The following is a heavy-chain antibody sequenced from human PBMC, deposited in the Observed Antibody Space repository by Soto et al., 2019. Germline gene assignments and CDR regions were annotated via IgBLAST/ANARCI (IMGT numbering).Heavy chain of an antibody. CDR2: IYHSGST. D-gene: IGHD3-22*01. J-gene: IGHJ5*02. CDR1: VGSINISNW. V-gene: IGHV4-4*02. Sequence: SETLSITCTLSVGSINISNWWNWVRQPPVKGLEWIGEIYHSGSTNYYPSLKSRATISVDKSKNQFSLKLNSVTAADTAVYYCAKIIRVIVVAQGDNWFDPWGQGTMVTVSS. CDR3: AKIIRVIVVAQGDNWFDP.